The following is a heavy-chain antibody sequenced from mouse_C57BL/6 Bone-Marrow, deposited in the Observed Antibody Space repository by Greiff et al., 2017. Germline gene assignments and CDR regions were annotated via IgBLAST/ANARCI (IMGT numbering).Heavy chain of an antibody. CDR1: GYTLTGYW. CDR2: ILPGSGST. Sequence: VQLQQSGAELMKPGASVKLSCKATGYTLTGYWIEWVKPRPGPGLEWIGEILPGSGSTNYNEKFKGKATFTADTSSNTAYMQLSSLTTEDSAIDYCARKDGSRYWYFDVWGTGTTVTVSS. J-gene: IGHJ1*03. D-gene: IGHD1-1*01. V-gene: IGHV1-9*01. CDR3: ARKDGSRYWYFDV.